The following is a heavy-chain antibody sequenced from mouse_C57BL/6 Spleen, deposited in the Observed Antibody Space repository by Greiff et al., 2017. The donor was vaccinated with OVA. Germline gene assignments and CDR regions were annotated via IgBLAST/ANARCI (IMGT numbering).Heavy chain of an antibody. CDR1: GYTFTSYG. V-gene: IGHV1-58*01. CDR2: IYPGNGYT. Sequence: EVQLQQSGAELVRPGSSVKMSCKTSGYTFTSYGINWVKQRPGQGLEWIGYIYPGNGYTEYNEKFKGKATLTSDTSSSTAYMQLSSLTSEDSAIYFCARGTTRYYAMDDRGPGPSVTVSS. CDR3: ARGTTRYYAMDD. J-gene: IGHJ4*01. D-gene: IGHD1-1*01.